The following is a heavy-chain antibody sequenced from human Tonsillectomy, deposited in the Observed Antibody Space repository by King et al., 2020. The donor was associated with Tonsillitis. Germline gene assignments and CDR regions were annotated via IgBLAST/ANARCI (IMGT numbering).Heavy chain of an antibody. V-gene: IGHV4-61*02. CDR1: GGSISSGSYY. CDR2: IYTSGST. CDR3: ARGSGWAYYFDY. J-gene: IGHJ4*02. Sequence: QLQESGPGLVKPSQTLSLTCTVSGGSISSGSYYWSWIRQPAGKGLEWIGRIYTSGSTNYNPSLKSRGTISVDTSKNQFSLKLSSVTAADTAVYYCARGSGWAYYFDYWGQGTLVTVSS. D-gene: IGHD6-19*01.